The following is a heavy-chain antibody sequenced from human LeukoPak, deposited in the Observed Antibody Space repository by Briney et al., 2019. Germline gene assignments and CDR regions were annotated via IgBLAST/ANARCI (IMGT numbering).Heavy chain of an antibody. V-gene: IGHV3-9*01. D-gene: IGHD3-22*01. Sequence: SLRLSCAASGFTFDDYTMHWVRQAPGKGLEWVSGISWNSGSIGYADSVKGRFTISRDNAKNSLYLQMNSLRAEDTALYYCAKGRITMNEGYYFDYWGQGTLVTVSS. J-gene: IGHJ4*02. CDR3: AKGRITMNEGYYFDY. CDR2: ISWNSGSI. CDR1: GFTFDDYT.